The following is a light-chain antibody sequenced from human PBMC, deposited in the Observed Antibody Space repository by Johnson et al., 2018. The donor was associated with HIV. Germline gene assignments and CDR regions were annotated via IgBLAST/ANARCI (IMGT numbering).Light chain of an antibody. CDR1: SSHIGNNY. CDR3: ETWDSSLSGV. V-gene: IGLV1-51*01. J-gene: IGLJ1*01. Sequence: VLTQPPSVSAAPGQKVTISCSGSSSHIGNNYVSWYQPLPGTAPKLLIYDNDKRPSGIPDRFSGSKSGTSATLGITGLQTGDEADYYCETWDSSLSGVFGTGTKVTVL. CDR2: DND.